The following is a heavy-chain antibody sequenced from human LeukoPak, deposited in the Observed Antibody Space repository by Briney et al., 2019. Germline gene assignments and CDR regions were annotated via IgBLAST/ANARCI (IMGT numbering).Heavy chain of an antibody. Sequence: SETLSLTCAVYGGSFSGYYWSWIRQPPGKGLEWIGEINHSGSTNYNPSLKSRVTISVDTSKNQFSLKLSSVTAADTAVYYCARGDSSSWSGGYYYYGMDVWGQGTTITVSS. D-gene: IGHD6-13*01. CDR1: GGSFSGYY. CDR3: ARGDSSSWSGGYYYYGMDV. J-gene: IGHJ6*02. V-gene: IGHV4-34*01. CDR2: INHSGST.